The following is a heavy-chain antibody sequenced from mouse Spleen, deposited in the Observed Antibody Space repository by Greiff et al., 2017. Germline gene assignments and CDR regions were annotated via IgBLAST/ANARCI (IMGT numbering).Heavy chain of an antibody. D-gene: IGHD2-13*01. V-gene: IGHV5-9*01. CDR3: ARDGDYDFDY. J-gene: IGHJ2*01. Sequence: DVMLVESGGGLVKLGGSLKLSCAASGFTFSSYAMSWVRQTPEKRLEWVATISSGGGNTHYPDSVKGRFTISRDNAKNTLYLQMSSLKSEDTAMYYCARDGDYDFDYWGQGTTLTVSS. CDR2: ISSGGGNT. CDR1: GFTFSSYA.